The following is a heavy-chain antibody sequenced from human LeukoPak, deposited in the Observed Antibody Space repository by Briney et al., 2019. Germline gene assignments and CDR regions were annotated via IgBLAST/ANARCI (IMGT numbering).Heavy chain of an antibody. Sequence: PGRSLRLSCAASGLTFSSYGMHWVRQAPGKGLEWVAVISYDGSNKYYADSVKGRFTISRDNSKNTLYLQMNSLRAEDTAVYYCARPLGYSSSWYYYYYYGMDVWGQGTTVTVSS. D-gene: IGHD6-13*01. J-gene: IGHJ6*02. V-gene: IGHV3-30*03. CDR1: GLTFSSYG. CDR3: ARPLGYSSSWYYYYYYGMDV. CDR2: ISYDGSNK.